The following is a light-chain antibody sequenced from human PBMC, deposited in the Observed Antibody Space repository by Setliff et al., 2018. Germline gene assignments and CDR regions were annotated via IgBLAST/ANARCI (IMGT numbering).Light chain of an antibody. CDR1: YSDVGKYNL. V-gene: IGLV2-23*02. J-gene: IGLJ1*01. CDR2: DFT. Sequence: QSVLTQPASVSGSPGQSITISCTGTYSDVGKYNLVSWYQQHPGKAPKLILYDFTTRPSGVSDRFSGSKSANTASLTISGIQAEDEADYYCCSYAGSSTFVFGGGTKVTVL. CDR3: CSYAGSSTFV.